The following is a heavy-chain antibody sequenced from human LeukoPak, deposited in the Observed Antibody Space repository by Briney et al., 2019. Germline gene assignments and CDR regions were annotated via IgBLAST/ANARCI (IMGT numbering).Heavy chain of an antibody. Sequence: PGGSLRLSCAASVFTFSTYGMHWVRQAPGKGLEWVAVISYDGSYKFYADSVKGRFTISRDNSKNTLYLHMNSLRAEDTAVYYCATELKVAGVTTGFDYWDQGSLVTVSS. CDR1: VFTFSTYG. CDR3: ATELKVAGVTTGFDY. J-gene: IGHJ4*02. V-gene: IGHV3-30*03. D-gene: IGHD3-10*01. CDR2: ISYDGSYK.